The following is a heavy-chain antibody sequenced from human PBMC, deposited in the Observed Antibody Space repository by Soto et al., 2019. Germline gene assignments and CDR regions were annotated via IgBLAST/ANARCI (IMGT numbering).Heavy chain of an antibody. V-gene: IGHV3-48*01. CDR3: ARGPLSYYDFWSGYYTGHYFDY. CDR1: GFTFSSYS. CDR2: ISSSSSTI. J-gene: IGHJ4*02. D-gene: IGHD3-3*01. Sequence: EVQLVESGGGLVQPGGSLRLSCAASGFTFSSYSMNWVRQAPGKGLEWVSYISSSSSTIYYADSVKGRFTISRDNAKNSLYLQMNSLRAEDTAVYYCARGPLSYYDFWSGYYTGHYFDYWGQGTLVTVSS.